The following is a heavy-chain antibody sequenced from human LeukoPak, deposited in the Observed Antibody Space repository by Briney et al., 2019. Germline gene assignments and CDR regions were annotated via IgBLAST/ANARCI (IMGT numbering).Heavy chain of an antibody. CDR3: ARKAAAAHDAFDL. J-gene: IGHJ3*01. CDR2: ISGSSSFI. V-gene: IGHV3-21*01. CDR1: GFTFSSYA. D-gene: IGHD6-13*01. Sequence: GGSLRLSCAASGFTFSSYAMSWVRQAPGKGLEWVSSISGSSSFIFYADSLKGRFTISRDNVNNSLYLQMNSLRAEDTALYYCARKAAAAHDAFDLWGLGTMVTVSS.